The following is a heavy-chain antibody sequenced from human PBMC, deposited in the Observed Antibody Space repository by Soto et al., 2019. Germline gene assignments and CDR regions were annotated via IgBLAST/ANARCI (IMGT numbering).Heavy chain of an antibody. CDR1: GGSISSGGYY. D-gene: IGHD5-12*01. J-gene: IGHJ4*02. Sequence: QVQLQESGPGLVKPSQTLSLTCTVSGGSISSGGYYWSWIRQHPGKGLEWIGYIYYSGSTYYNPSLKSRVTISVDTSKNQFSLKLSSVTAADTAVYYCACNKNGGGDSGYDRTRRYYFDYWGQGTLVTVSS. V-gene: IGHV4-31*03. CDR2: IYYSGST. CDR3: ACNKNGGGDSGYDRTRRYYFDY.